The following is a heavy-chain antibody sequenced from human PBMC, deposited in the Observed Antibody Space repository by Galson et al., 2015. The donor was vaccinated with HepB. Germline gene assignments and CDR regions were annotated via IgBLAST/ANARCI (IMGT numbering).Heavy chain of an antibody. J-gene: IGHJ1*01. Sequence: SLRLSCAASGFTFSSYAMHWVRQAPGKGLGWVAVISYDGTNKYHGDSVKGRFTISRDNSKNTLYLQMNSLRPEDTAMYYCARVRRSSSWGHFQHWGQGTLVIVSS. V-gene: IGHV3-30-3*01. CDR2: ISYDGTNK. D-gene: IGHD6-13*01. CDR3: ARVRRSSSWGHFQH. CDR1: GFTFSSYA.